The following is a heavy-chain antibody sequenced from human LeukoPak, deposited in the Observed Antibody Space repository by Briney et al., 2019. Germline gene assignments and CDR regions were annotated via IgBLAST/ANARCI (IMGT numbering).Heavy chain of an antibody. V-gene: IGHV4-31*03. Sequence: SETLSLTCTVSGGSISSGGYYWSWIRQHPGKGLEWIGYIYYSGSTYYNPSLKSRVTISVDTSKNQFSLKLSSVTAADTAVYYCARCGQQRRQLDYWGQGTLVTVSS. CDR2: IYYSGST. CDR3: ARCGQQRRQLDY. D-gene: IGHD6-13*01. J-gene: IGHJ4*02. CDR1: GGSISSGGYY.